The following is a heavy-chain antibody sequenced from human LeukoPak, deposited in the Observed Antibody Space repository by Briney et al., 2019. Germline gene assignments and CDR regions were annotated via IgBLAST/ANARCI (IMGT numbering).Heavy chain of an antibody. J-gene: IGHJ5*02. CDR2: IYYSGST. CDR3: ARRRGGSNWSDP. Sequence: SETLSLTCTVSGGSISSSNYYWGWIRQPPGKGLEWIGSIYYSGSTYYNPSLKSRVTISVDTSNNQFSLKLSSVTAADTAVYYCARRRGGSNWSDPWGQGTLVTVS. V-gene: IGHV4-39*01. D-gene: IGHD2-15*01. CDR1: GGSISSSNYY.